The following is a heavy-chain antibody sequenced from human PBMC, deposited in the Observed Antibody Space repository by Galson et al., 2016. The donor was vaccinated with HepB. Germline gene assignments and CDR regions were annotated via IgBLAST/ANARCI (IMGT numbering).Heavy chain of an antibody. CDR3: ARDPGYYLPGMDV. CDR2: IIPIFGTA. Sequence: SVKVSCKASGGTFSSYAISWVRQAPGQGLEWMGGIIPIFGTANYAQKFQGRVTITADDSTSPAYMELSSLRSEDTAVYYCARDPGYYLPGMDVWGQGTTVTVSS. D-gene: IGHD3-3*01. CDR1: GGTFSSYA. V-gene: IGHV1-69*13. J-gene: IGHJ6*02.